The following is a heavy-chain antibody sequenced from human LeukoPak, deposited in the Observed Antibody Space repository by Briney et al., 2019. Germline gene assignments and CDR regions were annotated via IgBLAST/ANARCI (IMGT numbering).Heavy chain of an antibody. J-gene: IGHJ5*02. Sequence: GGSLRLSCLASGFTFSSYTMNWVRQAPGKGLEWVSSISTSSRYIYYKDSVRGRFTISRDDAKNSLYLEMNSLRAEDTAVYYCARADCSSSTCYLRRSWFDPWGQGTLVTVSS. CDR3: ARADCSSSTCYLRRSWFDP. CDR2: ISTSSRYI. D-gene: IGHD2-2*01. V-gene: IGHV3-21*01. CDR1: GFTFSSYT.